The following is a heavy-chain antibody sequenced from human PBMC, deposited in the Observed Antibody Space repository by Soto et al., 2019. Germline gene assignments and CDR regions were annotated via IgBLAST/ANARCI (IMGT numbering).Heavy chain of an antibody. D-gene: IGHD2-2*01. J-gene: IGHJ6*02. CDR2: IYSGGST. CDR1: GFTVSSNY. CDR3: ARDLRYCSSTSCLYGMDV. Sequence: WGSLRLSCSASGFTVSSNYMSWCRQAPGKGLEWVSVIYSGGSTYYADSVKGRFTISRDNSKNTLYLQINSLRAEDTAVYYCARDLRYCSSTSCLYGMDVWGQGTTVTVSS. V-gene: IGHV3-53*01.